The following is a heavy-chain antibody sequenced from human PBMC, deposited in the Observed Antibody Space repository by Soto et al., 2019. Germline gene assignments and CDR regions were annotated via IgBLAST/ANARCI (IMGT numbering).Heavy chain of an antibody. CDR1: GDSLSGYF. Sequence: LSLTCTVSGDSLSGYFWSWIRQPADKGLEWIGRIYGSGTNIYNPSLRGRVTISLDTSKNQFSLRLPSVTAADTAVYYCAKDIPGGIPPPWGHGTLVTVSS. CDR3: AKDIPGGIPPP. J-gene: IGHJ5*02. D-gene: IGHD2-8*02. CDR2: IYGSGTN. V-gene: IGHV4-4*07.